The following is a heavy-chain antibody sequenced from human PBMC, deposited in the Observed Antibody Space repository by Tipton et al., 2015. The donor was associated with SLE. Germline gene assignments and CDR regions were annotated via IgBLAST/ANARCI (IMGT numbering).Heavy chain of an antibody. CDR3: ARDPVAGNYGMDV. D-gene: IGHD6-19*01. Sequence: TLSLTCTVSGGSISSSSYYWGWIRQPPGKGLEWIGSIYYSGSTNYNPSLKSRVTISVDTSKNQISLKLSSVTAADTAVYYCARDPVAGNYGMDVWGQGTTVTVSS. CDR2: IYYSGST. J-gene: IGHJ6*02. CDR1: GGSISSSSYY. V-gene: IGHV4-39*07.